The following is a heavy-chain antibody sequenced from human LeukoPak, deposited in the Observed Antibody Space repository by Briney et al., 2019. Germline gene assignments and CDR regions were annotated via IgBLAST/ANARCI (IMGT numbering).Heavy chain of an antibody. CDR3: ARGYSYYDSSGYYESDY. CDR1: GFTFSGSA. Sequence: GGSLRLSCAASGFTFSGSAMHWVRQASGKGLEWVGRIRSKANSYATAYAASVKGRFTISRDDPKNTAYLQMNSLRAEDTAVYYCARGYSYYDSSGYYESDYWGQGTLVTVSS. D-gene: IGHD3-22*01. CDR2: IRSKANSYAT. J-gene: IGHJ4*02. V-gene: IGHV3-73*01.